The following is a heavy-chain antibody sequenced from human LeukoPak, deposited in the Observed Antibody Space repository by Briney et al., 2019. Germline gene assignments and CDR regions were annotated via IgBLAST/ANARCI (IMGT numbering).Heavy chain of an antibody. CDR2: IYHSGST. J-gene: IGHJ4*02. CDR1: GGSISSSSYY. D-gene: IGHD3-10*01. CDR3: ATELYYYGSGSYGVDY. V-gene: IGHV4-39*07. Sequence: SSETLSLTCTVSGGSISSSSYYWGWIRQPPGKGLEWIGSIYHSGSTYYNPSLKSRVTISVDTSKNQFSLKLSSVTAADTAVYYCATELYYYGSGSYGVDYWGQGTLVTVSS.